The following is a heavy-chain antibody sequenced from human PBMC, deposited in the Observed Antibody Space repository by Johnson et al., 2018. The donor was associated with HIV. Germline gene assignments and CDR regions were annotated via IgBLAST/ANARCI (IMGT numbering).Heavy chain of an antibody. J-gene: IGHJ3*01. D-gene: IGHD6-13*01. CDR1: GFTFRSYA. CDR2: ITYDGRDK. CDR3: ASRSNWYYPVGAFDL. Sequence: QVQLVESGGGVVQPGRSLRLSCAASGFTFRSYAMHWVRQAPGKGLEWVAVITYDGRDKYYTDSVQGRFIISRDNSKNMTNLQMNSLRAEDTAVYYCASRSNWYYPVGAFDLWGQGTMVTVYS. V-gene: IGHV3-30*04.